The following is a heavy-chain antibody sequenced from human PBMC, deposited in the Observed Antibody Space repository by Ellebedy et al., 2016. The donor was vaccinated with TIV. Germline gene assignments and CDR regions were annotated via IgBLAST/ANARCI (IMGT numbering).Heavy chain of an antibody. V-gene: IGHV3-64*04. CDR2: ISSNGGST. CDR3: AKEDYGSGSYLFDY. CDR1: GFTFSSYA. D-gene: IGHD3-10*01. Sequence: GGSLRLXXSASGFTFSSYAMHWVRQAPGKGLEYVSAISSNGGSTYYADSVKGRFTISRDNSKNTLYLQMNSLRAEDTAVYYCAKEDYGSGSYLFDYWGQGTLVTVSS. J-gene: IGHJ4*02.